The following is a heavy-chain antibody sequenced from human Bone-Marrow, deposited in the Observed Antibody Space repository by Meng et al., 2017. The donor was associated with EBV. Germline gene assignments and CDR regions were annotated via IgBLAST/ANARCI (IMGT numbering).Heavy chain of an antibody. CDR2: INHSGST. CDR1: GGSFSGYY. Sequence: QGPLQQWGAVLLKTAETPSLTCAVYGGSFSGYYWSWIRQPPGKGLEWIGEINHSGSTNYNPSLKSRVTISVDTSKNQFSLKLSSVTTADTAVYYCARGRGYSSPNFDYWGQGTLVTVSS. V-gene: IGHV4-34*01. D-gene: IGHD6-13*01. J-gene: IGHJ4*02. CDR3: ARGRGYSSPNFDY.